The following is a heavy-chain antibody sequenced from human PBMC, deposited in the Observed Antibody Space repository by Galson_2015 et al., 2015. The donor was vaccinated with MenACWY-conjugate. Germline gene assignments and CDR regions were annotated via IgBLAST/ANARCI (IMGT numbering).Heavy chain of an antibody. CDR2: IYSDGST. J-gene: IGHJ6*02. CDR1: GFTVSSSY. V-gene: IGHV3-53*01. CDR3: ARDSRATTVWGLNKRKTIDYYYGMDV. D-gene: IGHD3-10*01. Sequence: LRLSCAVSGFTVSSSYMTWVRQAPGKGLEWVSVIYSDGSTYNADSVKGWFTISRDNSKNTVFLQMTSLRAEDTAMYYCARDSRATTVWGLNKRKTIDYYYGMDVWGQGTTVIVSS.